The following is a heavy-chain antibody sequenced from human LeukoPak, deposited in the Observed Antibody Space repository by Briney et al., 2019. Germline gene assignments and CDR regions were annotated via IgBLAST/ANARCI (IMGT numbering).Heavy chain of an antibody. CDR2: IYSGGST. CDR1: GFSVRSNY. V-gene: IGHV3-53*01. J-gene: IGHJ6*02. CDR3: ARDLTRGYYYYGMDV. D-gene: IGHD3-9*01. Sequence: GGSLRLSCAACGFSVRSNYMSWVRQAPGKGLEWVSVIYSGGSTYYADSVKGRFTISRDNSKNTLYLQMNSLRAEDTAVYYCARDLTRGYYYYGMDVWGQGTTVTVSS.